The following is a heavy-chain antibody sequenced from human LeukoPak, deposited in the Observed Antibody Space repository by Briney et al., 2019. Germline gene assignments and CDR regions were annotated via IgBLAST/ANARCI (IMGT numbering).Heavy chain of an antibody. CDR2: MYISGST. CDR1: GVSITNYY. V-gene: IGHV4-4*07. D-gene: IGHD1-26*01. Sequence: SETLSLTCTVSGVSITNYYWAWIRQPAGKGLEWIGRMYISGSTNYNPSLKSRVTISIDKTKNQFSLKLRSVTAADTAVYYCARDYLVGAPLDSWGQGTLVTVSS. CDR3: ARDYLVGAPLDS. J-gene: IGHJ4*02.